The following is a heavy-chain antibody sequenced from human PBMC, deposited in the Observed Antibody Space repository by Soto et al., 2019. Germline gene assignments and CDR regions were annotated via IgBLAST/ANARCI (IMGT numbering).Heavy chain of an antibody. Sequence: LGESLKISCEASGFAFSSYAMHWVRQAPGKGLEWVGVISYDGNYIYYADSVKGRFTISRDNSKNTLYVQVNSLRPEDTAVYYCAKGILSATIGPYAMDVWGQGTTVTVSS. CDR3: AKGILSATIGPYAMDV. J-gene: IGHJ6*02. D-gene: IGHD3-16*01. CDR1: GFAFSSYA. CDR2: ISYDGNYI. V-gene: IGHV3-30*18.